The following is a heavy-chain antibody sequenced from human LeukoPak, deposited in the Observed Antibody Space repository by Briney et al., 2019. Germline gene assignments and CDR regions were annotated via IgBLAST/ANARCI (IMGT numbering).Heavy chain of an antibody. D-gene: IGHD4-17*01. CDR2: IYSGGTT. CDR1: GFTVSSNY. V-gene: IGHV3-66*01. Sequence: PGGSLRLSCAASGFTVSSNYMSWVRQAPGKGLEWVSVIYSGGTTNYADSVKGRFPVYRDNSKNTLYLQMNSLRAEDTAVYYCASKLTTGYWGQGTLVTVSS. CDR3: ASKLTTGY. J-gene: IGHJ4*02.